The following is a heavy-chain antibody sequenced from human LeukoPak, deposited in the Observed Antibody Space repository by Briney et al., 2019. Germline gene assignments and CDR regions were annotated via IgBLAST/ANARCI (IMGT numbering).Heavy chain of an antibody. CDR3: ARDTSRGPPLKAFDI. V-gene: IGHV3-20*01. J-gene: IGHJ3*02. CDR2: INWNGGST. Sequence: PGGSLRLSCAASGFTFDDYGMSWVRQAPGKGLEWVSGINWNGGSTGYADSVKGRFTISRDNAKNSLYLQMNSLRAEDTALYHCARDTSRGPPLKAFDIWGQGTMVTVSS. D-gene: IGHD2/OR15-2a*01. CDR1: GFTFDDYG.